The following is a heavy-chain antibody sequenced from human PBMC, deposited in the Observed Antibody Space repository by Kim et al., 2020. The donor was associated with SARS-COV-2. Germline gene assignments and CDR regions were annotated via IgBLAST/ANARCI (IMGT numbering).Heavy chain of an antibody. D-gene: IGHD1-26*01. CDR3: ASALGATTGS. V-gene: IGHV3-7*01. Sequence: DKYYVDSVKGRFTISRDNAKNSVYLQMNNLRDEDTAVYYCASALGATTGSWGQGTLVTVSS. CDR2: DK. J-gene: IGHJ5*02.